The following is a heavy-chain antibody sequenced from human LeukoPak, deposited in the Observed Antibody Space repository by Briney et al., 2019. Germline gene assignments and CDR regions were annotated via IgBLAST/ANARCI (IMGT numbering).Heavy chain of an antibody. Sequence: GESLKISCKGSGYSFTNYWISWMRQMPGKGLEWMGRIDPSDSYTNYSPSFQGHVTISADKSISTAYLQWSSLKASDTAMYYCARRSSSGWYDFDYWGQGTLVTVSS. CDR3: ARRSSSGWYDFDY. CDR2: IDPSDSYT. D-gene: IGHD6-19*01. J-gene: IGHJ4*02. CDR1: GYSFTNYW. V-gene: IGHV5-10-1*01.